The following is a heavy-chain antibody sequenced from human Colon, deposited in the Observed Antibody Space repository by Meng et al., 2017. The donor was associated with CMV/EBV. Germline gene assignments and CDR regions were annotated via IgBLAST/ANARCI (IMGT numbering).Heavy chain of an antibody. CDR1: GFIFSNFN. Sequence: GGSLRLSCAATGFIFSNFNMNWARQAPGKGLEWVSSISSSTSDIYYAESVKGRFTISRDNVKNSLYLQMNSLTAEDTATYYCAREICSGTFCYFYFGMDVWGQGTTVTISS. CDR2: ISSSTSDI. D-gene: IGHD2-2*01. CDR3: AREICSGTFCYFYFGMDV. J-gene: IGHJ6*02. V-gene: IGHV3-21*01.